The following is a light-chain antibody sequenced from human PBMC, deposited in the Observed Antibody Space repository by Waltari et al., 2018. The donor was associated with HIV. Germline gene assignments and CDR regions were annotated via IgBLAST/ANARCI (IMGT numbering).Light chain of an antibody. Sequence: QTVVTQEPSFSVSPGGTVTLTCGFSSGSVSTSYYPSRYQLTPGQTPRTLIYSTNTRSSGVPDRFSGSILGIKAALTITGAQADDESVYFCALYMGSGIVVFGGGTKLTVL. V-gene: IGLV8-61*01. J-gene: IGLJ2*01. CDR3: ALYMGSGIVV. CDR2: STN. CDR1: SGSVSTSYY.